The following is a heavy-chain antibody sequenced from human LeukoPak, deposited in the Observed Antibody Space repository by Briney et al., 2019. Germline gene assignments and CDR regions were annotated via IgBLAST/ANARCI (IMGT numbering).Heavy chain of an antibody. CDR3: ARTSVFPRPYYFDY. D-gene: IGHD2-21*01. CDR2: ISSSSSYT. J-gene: IGHJ4*02. Sequence: GGSLRLSCAASGFTFSDYYMSWIRQAPGKGLEWVSYISSSSSYTNYADSVKGRFTISRDNAKNSLCLQMNSLRAEDTAVYYCARTSVFPRPYYFDYWGQGTLVTVSS. V-gene: IGHV3-11*06. CDR1: GFTFSDYY.